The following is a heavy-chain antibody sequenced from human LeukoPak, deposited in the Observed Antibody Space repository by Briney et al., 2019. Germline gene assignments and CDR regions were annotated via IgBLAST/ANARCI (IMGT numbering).Heavy chain of an antibody. CDR3: ARDARRTYIAAAGKYDY. CDR1: GGSISSGGYY. V-gene: IGHV4-31*03. D-gene: IGHD6-13*01. J-gene: IGHJ4*02. CDR2: IYYSGST. Sequence: PSETLSLTCTVSGGSISSGGYYWSWIRQHPGKGLEWIGYIYYSGSTYYNPSLKSRVTISVDTSKNQFSLKLSSVTAADTAVYYCARDARRTYIAAAGKYDYWGQGTLVTVSS.